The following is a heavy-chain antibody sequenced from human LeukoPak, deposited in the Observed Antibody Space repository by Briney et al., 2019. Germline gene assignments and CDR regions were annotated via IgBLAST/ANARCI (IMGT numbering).Heavy chain of an antibody. CDR1: GGTFSSYA. D-gene: IGHD3-10*01. CDR3: ARSGGPYGSGSYLNY. CDR2: IIPILGIA. J-gene: IGHJ4*02. V-gene: IGHV1-69*04. Sequence: ASVKVSCKASGGTFSSYAISWVRQAPGQGLEWMGRIIPILGIANYAQKFQGRVTITADKSTSTAYMELSSLRSEDTAVYYCARSGGPYGSGSYLNYWGQGTLVTVSS.